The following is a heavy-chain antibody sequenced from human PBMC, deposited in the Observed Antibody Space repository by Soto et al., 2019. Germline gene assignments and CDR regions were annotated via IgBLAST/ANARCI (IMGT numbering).Heavy chain of an antibody. CDR3: ALVATNHDAFDI. Sequence: GESLKISCKGSGYSFTSYWISWVRQMPGKGLEWMGRIDPSVSYTNYSPSFQGHVSISADKSISTAYLQWSSLKASDTAMYYCALVATNHDAFDIWGQGTMVTVSS. J-gene: IGHJ3*02. CDR1: GYSFTSYW. V-gene: IGHV5-10-1*01. D-gene: IGHD5-12*01. CDR2: IDPSVSYT.